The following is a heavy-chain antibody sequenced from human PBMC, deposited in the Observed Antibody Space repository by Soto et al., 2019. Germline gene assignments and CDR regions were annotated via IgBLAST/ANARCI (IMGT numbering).Heavy chain of an antibody. CDR2: ISAYNGNT. D-gene: IGHD3-10*01. J-gene: IGHJ5*02. CDR1: GYTFTSYG. CDR3: ARDGHVLLWGGRTDSWFDP. Sequence: ASVNVSCKGSGYTFTSYGISWVRQAPGQELEGMGWISAYNGNTNYAQKLQGRVTMTTDTSKSTACMELRSLRSDDTAVYYCARDGHVLLWGGRTDSWFDPWGQGTLVTVSS. V-gene: IGHV1-18*04.